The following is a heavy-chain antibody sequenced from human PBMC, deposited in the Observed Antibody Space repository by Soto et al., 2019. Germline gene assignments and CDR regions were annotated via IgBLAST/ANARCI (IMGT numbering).Heavy chain of an antibody. CDR1: GYTFSTYS. Sequence: ASVKVSCKASGYTFSTYSMHWVRQAPGQRLEWMGWINSVNSNSKYSQKFQDRITLTMDTSANTAYMELSSLRSEDTAVYYCARDADILNAYFPYSGQGTLVTLSS. CDR2: INSVNSNS. D-gene: IGHD3-9*01. V-gene: IGHV1-3*01. J-gene: IGHJ4*02. CDR3: ARDADILNAYFPY.